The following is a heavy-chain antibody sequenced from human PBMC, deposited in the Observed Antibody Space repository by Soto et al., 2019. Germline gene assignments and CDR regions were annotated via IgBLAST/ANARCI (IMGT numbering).Heavy chain of an antibody. CDR3: ARDQDTYGQAVFDS. CDR1: GFTFTTFL. V-gene: IGHV3-74*03. CDR2: VSPDGSST. J-gene: IGHJ4*02. Sequence: GGSLRLSCETSGFTFTTFLMHWVRQVPGKGLVWVARVSPDGSSTTYADSVKGRFTISRDNAKNTMFLQMNNLRVDDTALYFCARDQDTYGQAVFDSWGQGTLVTVSS. D-gene: IGHD2-15*01.